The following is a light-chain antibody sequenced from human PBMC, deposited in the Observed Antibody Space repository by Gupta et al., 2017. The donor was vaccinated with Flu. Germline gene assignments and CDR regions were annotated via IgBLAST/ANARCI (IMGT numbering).Light chain of an antibody. CDR3: QQDYSDHT. CDR1: QSISRISDNKHY. CDR2: WAS. Sequence: VPLGEGATINGKSSQSISRISDNKHYLAWYQQKPGQPPKLLIYWASLREYGVPDRFSGSGSGTDYTLTSSSLQAEDVAVYYWQQDYSDHTFGQGTKLEIK. J-gene: IGKJ2*01. V-gene: IGKV4-1*01.